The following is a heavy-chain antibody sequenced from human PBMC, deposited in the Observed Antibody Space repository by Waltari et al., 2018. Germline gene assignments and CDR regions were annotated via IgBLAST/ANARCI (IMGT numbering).Heavy chain of an antibody. CDR2: IYYSGST. Sequence: QLQLQESGPGLVKPSETLSLTCTVSGGSISSSSYYWGGIRQPPGKGLEWIGSIYYSGSTYYNPSLKSRVTISVDTSKNQFSLKLSSVTAADTAVYYCVALRDRWEPRIDYWGQGTLVTVSS. J-gene: IGHJ4*02. CDR1: GGSISSSSYY. V-gene: IGHV4-39*07. CDR3: VALRDRWEPRIDY. D-gene: IGHD1-26*01.